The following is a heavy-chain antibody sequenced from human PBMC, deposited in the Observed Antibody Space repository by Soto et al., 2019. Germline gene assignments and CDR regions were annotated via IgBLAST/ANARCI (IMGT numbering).Heavy chain of an antibody. CDR3: ASADDTSSSFDP. CDR2: ISYRGST. V-gene: IGHV4-30-4*01. D-gene: IGHD2-2*01. CDR1: GGSISSGDYY. Sequence: QVQLQESGPGLVKPSQTLSLTCTVSGGSISSGDYYWGWIRQPPGKGLEWIGYISYRGSTYYNPSLKGRVTISVDTSKNQYSRNLSSVTAADTAVYYCASADDTSSSFDPWGQGTLVTVSS. J-gene: IGHJ5*02.